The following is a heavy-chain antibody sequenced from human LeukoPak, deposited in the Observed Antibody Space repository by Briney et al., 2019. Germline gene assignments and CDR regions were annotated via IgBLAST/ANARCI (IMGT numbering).Heavy chain of an antibody. J-gene: IGHJ4*02. D-gene: IGHD6-13*01. CDR2: ISSSSSYI. Sequence: GGSLRLSCAASGFTFSSYSMNWVRQAPGKGLEWVSSISSSSSYIYYADSVKGRFTISRDNAKNSLYLQTNSLRAEDTAVYYCARNSSSWYYFDYWGQGTLVTVSS. CDR3: ARNSSSWYYFDY. CDR1: GFTFSSYS. V-gene: IGHV3-21*01.